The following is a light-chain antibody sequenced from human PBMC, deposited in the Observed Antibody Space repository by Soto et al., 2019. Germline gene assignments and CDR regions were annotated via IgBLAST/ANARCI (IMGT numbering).Light chain of an antibody. J-gene: IGLJ1*01. CDR1: SSDVGGYNY. CDR2: HVS. V-gene: IGLV2-14*03. Sequence: QSALTQPASVSGSPGQSITISCTGTSSDVGGYNYVSWYQQHPGKAPMLMIYHVSNRPSGVSNRFSGSKSANTASLTISGLQAEDEADYYCSSYTSSNTYVFGPGTKVTVL. CDR3: SSYTSSNTYV.